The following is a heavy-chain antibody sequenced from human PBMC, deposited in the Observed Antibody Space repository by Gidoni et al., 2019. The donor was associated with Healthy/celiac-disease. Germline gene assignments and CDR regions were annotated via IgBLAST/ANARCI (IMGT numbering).Heavy chain of an antibody. CDR2: ISGSGGST. D-gene: IGHD3-10*01. CDR1: GFTFSGYA. Sequence: EVQLLESGGGLVQPGGSLRLSCAASGFTFSGYAMSWVRQAPGKGLEWVSAISGSGGSTYYADSVKGRFTISRDNSKNTLYLQMNSLRAEDTAVYYCAKGGGYYGSGSYGIDYWGQGTLVTVSS. CDR3: AKGGGYYGSGSYGIDY. V-gene: IGHV3-23*01. J-gene: IGHJ4*02.